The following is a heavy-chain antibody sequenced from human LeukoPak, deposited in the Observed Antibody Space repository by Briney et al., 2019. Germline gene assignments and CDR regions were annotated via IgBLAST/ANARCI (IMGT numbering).Heavy chain of an antibody. D-gene: IGHD2-15*01. V-gene: IGHV3-66*01. CDR1: GFTVSDNY. J-gene: IGHJ6*02. CDR3: ARDRIYYGMDV. Sequence: GGSLRLSCAASGFTVSDNYMSWVRQAPGKGLEWVSVIYSGGSTYYADSVKGRFTISRDNSKNTLYLQMNSLRAEDTAVYYCARDRIYYGMDVWGQGTTVTVSS. CDR2: IYSGGST.